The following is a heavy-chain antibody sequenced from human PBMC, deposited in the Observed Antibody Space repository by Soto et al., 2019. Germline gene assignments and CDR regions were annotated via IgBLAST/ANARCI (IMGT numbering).Heavy chain of an antibody. CDR3: ARDYPGGSYYDY. J-gene: IGHJ4*02. V-gene: IGHV3-7*03. Sequence: GGSLRLSCAASGFTFSSYWMSWVRRAPGKGLEWVARINQDGSEKYYVDSVKGRFTISRDNAKNSLYLQMNSLRAEDTAVYYCARDYPGGSYYDYWGQGTLVTVSS. CDR2: INQDGSEK. CDR1: GFTFSSYW. D-gene: IGHD1-26*01.